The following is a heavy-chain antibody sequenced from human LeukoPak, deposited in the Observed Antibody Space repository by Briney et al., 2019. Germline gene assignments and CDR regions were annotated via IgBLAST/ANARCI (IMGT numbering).Heavy chain of an antibody. Sequence: SETLSLTCTVSGGSITSDNYYWSWIRQPPGKGLEWIGYIYYSGSTYYSPSLKSRVTISVDMSKNHFSLKLSSVTAADTAVYYCARLRRGTIFGVVIVLYYYYMDVWGKGNTVTVSS. CDR3: ARLRRGTIFGVVIVLYYYYMDV. CDR1: GGSITSDNYY. J-gene: IGHJ6*03. V-gene: IGHV4-30-4*01. D-gene: IGHD3-3*01. CDR2: IYYSGST.